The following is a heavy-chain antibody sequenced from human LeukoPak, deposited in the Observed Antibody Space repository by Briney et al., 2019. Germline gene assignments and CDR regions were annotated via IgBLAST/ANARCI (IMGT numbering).Heavy chain of an antibody. CDR3: ARDLDYGDYKGYFQH. Sequence: ASVKVSCKASGYTFTSYGISWVRQAPGQGLEWMGWISAYNGNTNYAQKLQGRVTITTDTSTSTAYMELRSLRSDDTAVYYCARDLDYGDYKGYFQHWGQGTLVTVSS. CDR1: GYTFTSYG. J-gene: IGHJ1*01. D-gene: IGHD4-17*01. CDR2: ISAYNGNT. V-gene: IGHV1-18*01.